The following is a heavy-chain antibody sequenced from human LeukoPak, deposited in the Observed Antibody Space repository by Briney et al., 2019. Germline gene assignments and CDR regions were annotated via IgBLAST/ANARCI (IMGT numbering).Heavy chain of an antibody. CDR3: ARVDTAMVTGWFDP. J-gene: IGHJ5*02. CDR1: GGSISSSSYY. CDR2: IYYSGST. Sequence: PSETLSLTCTVSGGSISSSSYYWGWIPQPPGKGLEWIGSIYYSGSTYYNPSLKSRVTISVDTSKNQFSLKLSSVTAADTAVYYCARVDTAMVTGWFDPWGQGTLVTVSS. D-gene: IGHD5-18*01. V-gene: IGHV4-39*07.